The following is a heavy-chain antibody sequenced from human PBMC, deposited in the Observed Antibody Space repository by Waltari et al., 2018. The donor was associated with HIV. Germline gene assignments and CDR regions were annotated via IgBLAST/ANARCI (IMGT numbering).Heavy chain of an antibody. CDR1: GYNCIAYY. CDR2: INPNNAGT. D-gene: IGHD2-2*01. Sequence: QVQLVQSGVEMKKPGASVKVSCKASGYNCIAYYIHWVRQAPGQGLEWMGRINPNNAGTDYPQKFQGRVTMTRVTSINTVYMELIRLRPDDTAVYYCARVALPAAIHYGMDAWGQGTTVTVSS. V-gene: IGHV1-2*06. J-gene: IGHJ6*02. CDR3: ARVALPAAIHYGMDA.